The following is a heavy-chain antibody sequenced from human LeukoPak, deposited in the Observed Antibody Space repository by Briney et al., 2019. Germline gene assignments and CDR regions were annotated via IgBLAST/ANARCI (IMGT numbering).Heavy chain of an antibody. CDR3: TRRLLWFGELPDY. D-gene: IGHD3-10*01. V-gene: IGHV3-49*04. CDR1: GFTFGDYA. J-gene: IGHJ4*02. CDR2: IRSKAYGGTT. Sequence: GGSLRLSCTASGFTFGDYAMSWVRQAPGKGLEWVGFIRSKAYGGTTEYAASVKGRFTISRDESKSIAYLQMDSLKTEDTAVYYCTRRLLWFGELPDYWGQGTLVTVSS.